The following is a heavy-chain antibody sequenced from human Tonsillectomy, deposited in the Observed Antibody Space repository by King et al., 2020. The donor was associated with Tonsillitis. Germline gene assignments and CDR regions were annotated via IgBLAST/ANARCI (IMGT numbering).Heavy chain of an antibody. J-gene: IGHJ4*02. Sequence: VQLQESGPGLVTPSQTLSLACVISGDSVSGSSVAWHWIRQSPSRGLEWLGRTYYRSKWYNDYAASVRGRIAINPDTSKNQFSLQLNFVTPEDTAVYYCARDDGTRFPFEYWGQGTLVTVSS. CDR2: TYYRSKWYN. D-gene: IGHD3-3*01. CDR3: ARDDGTRFPFEY. V-gene: IGHV6-1*01. CDR1: GDSVSGSSVA.